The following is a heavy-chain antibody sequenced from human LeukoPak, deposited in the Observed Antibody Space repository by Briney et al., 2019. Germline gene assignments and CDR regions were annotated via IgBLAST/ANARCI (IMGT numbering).Heavy chain of an antibody. V-gene: IGHV3-53*01. CDR1: GFTVSSNF. D-gene: IGHD3-22*01. CDR3: ARDLPHYDSSGYFPPGYCYYYMDV. Sequence: PGGSLRLSCAASGFTVSSNFMSWVRQAPGKGLEWVSVIYSGGTTYYADSVKGRFTISRDNSKNTLYLQMNSLRAEDTAVYYYARDLPHYDSSGYFPPGYCYYYMDVWGKGTTVTVSS. CDR2: IYSGGTT. J-gene: IGHJ6*03.